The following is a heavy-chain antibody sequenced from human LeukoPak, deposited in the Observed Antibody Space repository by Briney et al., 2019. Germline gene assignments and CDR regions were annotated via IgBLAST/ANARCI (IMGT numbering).Heavy chain of an antibody. CDR1: GGIFSSYA. CDR2: IIPIFGTA. J-gene: IGHJ6*02. Sequence: ASVKVSCKASGGIFSSYAISWVRQAPGQGLEWMGGIIPIFGTANYAQKFQGRVTITADESTSTAYMELSSLRSEDTAVYYCARGASWNPPYYYYGMDVWGQGTTVIVSS. V-gene: IGHV1-69*13. D-gene: IGHD2-15*01. CDR3: ARGASWNPPYYYYGMDV.